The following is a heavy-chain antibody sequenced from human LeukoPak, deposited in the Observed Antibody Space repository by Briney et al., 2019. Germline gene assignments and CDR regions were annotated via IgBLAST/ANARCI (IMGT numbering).Heavy chain of an antibody. CDR3: ARQNPLADVFDI. Sequence: GESLKISCKGSGYSFTSYWIGWVRQMPGKGLEWMGIIHPGDSDTRYSPSFQGQVTMSADKSIRTAYLQWSSLKASDTAMYFCARQNPLADVFDIWGQGTMITVSS. CDR2: IHPGDSDT. CDR1: GYSFTSYW. J-gene: IGHJ3*02. V-gene: IGHV5-51*01.